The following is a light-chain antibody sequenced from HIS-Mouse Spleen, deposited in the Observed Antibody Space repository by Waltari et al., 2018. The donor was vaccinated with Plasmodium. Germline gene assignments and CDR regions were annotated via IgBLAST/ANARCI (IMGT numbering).Light chain of an antibody. Sequence: QSALPQPRPVSGSPGQSVTISCPGTSSDVGGSNYVSWYQQHPGKAPKLMIYDVSKRPSGVPDRFSGSKSGNTASLTISGLQAEDEADYYCCSYAGSYTWVFGGGTKLTVL. CDR3: CSYAGSYTWV. V-gene: IGLV2-11*01. J-gene: IGLJ3*02. CDR2: DVS. CDR1: SSDVGGSNY.